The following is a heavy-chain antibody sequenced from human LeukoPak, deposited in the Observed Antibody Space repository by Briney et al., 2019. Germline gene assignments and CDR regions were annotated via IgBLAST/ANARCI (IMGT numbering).Heavy chain of an antibody. CDR2: IGTAGNYI. V-gene: IGHV3-21*01. J-gene: IGHJ4*02. CDR1: GFTFSDYT. Sequence: GGSLRLSCAASGFTFSDYTMNWVRQAPGKGLEGLSSIGTAGNYIFYADAVQGRFNISRDNANDSLYLEMKSLRVEDTATYYCATNLFCASASCLWGQGTLVTVSS. D-gene: IGHD2-2*01. CDR3: ATNLFCASASCL.